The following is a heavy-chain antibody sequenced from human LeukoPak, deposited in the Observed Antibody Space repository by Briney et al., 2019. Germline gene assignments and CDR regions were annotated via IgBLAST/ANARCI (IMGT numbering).Heavy chain of an antibody. J-gene: IGHJ4*02. CDR3: ARDLHSSGYLGY. CDR1: GYTFTGYY. V-gene: IGHV1-2*06. Sequence: ASVKVSCEASGYTFTGYYMHWVRQAPGQGLEWMGRINPNSGGTNYAQKFQGRVTMTRDTSISTAYMELSRLRSDDTAVYYCARDLHSSGYLGYWGQGTLVTVSS. CDR2: INPNSGGT. D-gene: IGHD3-22*01.